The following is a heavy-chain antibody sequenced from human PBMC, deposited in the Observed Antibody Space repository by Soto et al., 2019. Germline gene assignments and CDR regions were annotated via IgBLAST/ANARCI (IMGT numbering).Heavy chain of an antibody. CDR1: GFTFSSYA. J-gene: IGHJ4*02. CDR3: AKAPRVCGGGSCSVNFDY. CDR2: ISGSGGST. Sequence: PGGSLRLSCAASGFTFSSYAMSWVRQAPGKGLEWVSAISGSGGSTYYADSVKGRFTISRDNSKNTLYLQMNSLRAEDTAVYYCAKAPRVCGGGSCSVNFDYWGPGTLVTVSS. V-gene: IGHV3-23*01. D-gene: IGHD2-15*01.